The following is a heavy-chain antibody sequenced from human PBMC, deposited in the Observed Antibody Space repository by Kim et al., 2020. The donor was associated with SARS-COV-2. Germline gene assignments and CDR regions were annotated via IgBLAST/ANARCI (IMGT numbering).Heavy chain of an antibody. CDR2: ISRNSNNK. CDR1: GFTFGDYA. CDR3: AKERTRGWSGDFDF. Sequence: GGSLRLSCAGSGFTFGDYAMHWVRQAPGKGLEWVSGISRNSNNKVYAESVKGRFSISRDDAENSLYLQMGSLRPEDTAFYFCAKERTRGWSGDFDFWGQGTLVGVSS. D-gene: IGHD6-19*01. V-gene: IGHV3-9*01. J-gene: IGHJ4*02.